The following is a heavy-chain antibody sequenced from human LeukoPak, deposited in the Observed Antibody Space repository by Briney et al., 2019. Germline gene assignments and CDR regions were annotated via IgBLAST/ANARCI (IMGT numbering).Heavy chain of an antibody. CDR2: INPNSGGT. CDR1: GYTFTDYY. J-gene: IGHJ3*01. Sequence: ASVKVSCKASGYTFTDYYIHWVRQAPGQGLEWMGWINPNSGGTNFAQKFQGRVTMTRDRSISTAYMELTGLRSDDTAVYYCARKESNDAFDAWGQGTMVTVSS. CDR3: ARKESNDAFDA. V-gene: IGHV1-2*02.